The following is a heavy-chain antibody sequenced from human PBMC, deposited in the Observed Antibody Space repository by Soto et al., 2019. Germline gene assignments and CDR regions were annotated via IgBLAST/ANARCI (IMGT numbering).Heavy chain of an antibody. D-gene: IGHD3-3*01. V-gene: IGHV4-34*01. CDR3: ARGQEGTIFGVKGGWFDP. J-gene: IGHJ5*02. CDR1: GGSFSGYY. Sequence: PSETLSLTCTVYGGSFSGYYWSWIRQPPGKGLEWIGEINHSGSTNYNPSLKSRVTISVDTSKNQFSLKLSSVTAADTAVYYCARGQEGTIFGVKGGWFDPWGQGTLVTVSS. CDR2: INHSGST.